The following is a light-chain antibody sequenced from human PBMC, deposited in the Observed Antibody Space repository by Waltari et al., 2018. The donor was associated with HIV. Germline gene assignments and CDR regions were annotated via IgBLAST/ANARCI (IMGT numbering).Light chain of an antibody. V-gene: IGLV7-43*01. CDR1: TGAVTSGCY. Sequence: QTVVTQEPSLTVSPGGTVTLTCASSTGAVTSGCYPNWFQQKPGQAPRALIYNINNKHSGTPARFSGSLLGGKVALTLSDAQPEDEAEYYCLIYCGGVWMFGGGTKLTVL. CDR2: NIN. CDR3: LIYCGGVWM. J-gene: IGLJ3*02.